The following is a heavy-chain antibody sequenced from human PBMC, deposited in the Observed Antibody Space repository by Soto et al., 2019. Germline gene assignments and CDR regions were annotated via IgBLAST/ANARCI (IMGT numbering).Heavy chain of an antibody. Sequence: QVQLQQWGAGLLKPSETLSLTCAVYGGSFSGDYWSWIRQPPGKGLEWIGEINHSGSNNYNPSLKSRVTISVDTSKHQFSLKLSSVTAADTAVYYCARGGTGEYDVTFDYWGQGTLVTVSS. D-gene: IGHD1-1*01. CDR3: ARGGTGEYDVTFDY. J-gene: IGHJ4*02. CDR2: INHSGSN. V-gene: IGHV4-34*01. CDR1: GGSFSGDY.